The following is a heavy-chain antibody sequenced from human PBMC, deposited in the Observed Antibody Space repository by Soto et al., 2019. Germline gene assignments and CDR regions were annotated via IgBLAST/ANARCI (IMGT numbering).Heavy chain of an antibody. V-gene: IGHV2-5*02. D-gene: IGHD3-3*01. CDR1: GFSLTTSGVG. CDR2: IYWDDDK. CDR3: AHRVLRTVFGLVTTTVIYFHC. J-gene: IGHJ4*02. Sequence: QITLNESGPTQVKPRQTLTLTCTFSGFSLTTSGVGVGWIRQSPGKAPEWLALIYWDDDKRYSPSLKSRLTITKDTSKHQVVLTMADLDPADTSTYSCAHRVLRTVFGLVTTTVIYFHCWGQGTPVAVSS.